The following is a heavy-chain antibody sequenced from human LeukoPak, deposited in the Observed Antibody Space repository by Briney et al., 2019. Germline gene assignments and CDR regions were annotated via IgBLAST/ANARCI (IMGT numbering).Heavy chain of an antibody. CDR3: ARGGDSSGYYHRCYYYYMDV. Sequence: ASVKVSCKASGYTFTSYDINWVRQATGQGLEWMGWMNPNSGNTGYAQKFQGRVTMTRNTSISTAYMELSSLRSEDTAVYYCARGGDSSGYYHRCYYYYMDVWGKGTTVTVSS. CDR2: MNPNSGNT. D-gene: IGHD3-22*01. V-gene: IGHV1-8*01. J-gene: IGHJ6*03. CDR1: GYTFTSYD.